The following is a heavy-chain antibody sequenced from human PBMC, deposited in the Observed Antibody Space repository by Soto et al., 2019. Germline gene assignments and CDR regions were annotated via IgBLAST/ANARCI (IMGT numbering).Heavy chain of an antibody. J-gene: IGHJ5*02. D-gene: IGHD3-16*01. CDR2: IIPLFGKP. Sequence: ASVKVSCKASGGIFSNYGFSWVRQAPGQGLEWMGGIIPLFGKPSYAQKFRGRLIISADASTNRAYLDLYSLTTEDAGIYYCALFESDDDVWGSFRSWGQGTPVTVSS. CDR1: GGIFSNYG. V-gene: IGHV1-69*13. CDR3: ALFESDDDVWGSFRS.